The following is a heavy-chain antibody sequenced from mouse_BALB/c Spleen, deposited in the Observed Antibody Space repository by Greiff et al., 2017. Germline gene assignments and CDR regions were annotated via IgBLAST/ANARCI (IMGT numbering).Heavy chain of an antibody. J-gene: IGHJ3*01. CDR2: INPYNGDT. V-gene: IGHV1-37*01. CDR1: GYSFTGYF. Sequence: EVQRVESGPELVKPGASVKISCKASGYSFTGYFMNWVKQSHGKSLEWIGRINPYNGDTFYNQKFKGKATLTVDKSSSTAHMELLSLTSEDSAVYYCGRPYGSSPWFAYWGQGTLVTVSA. CDR3: GRPYGSSPWFAY. D-gene: IGHD1-1*01.